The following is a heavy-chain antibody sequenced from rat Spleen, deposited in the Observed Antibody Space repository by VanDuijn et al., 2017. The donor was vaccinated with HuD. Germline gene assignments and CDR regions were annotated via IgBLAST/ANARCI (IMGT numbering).Heavy chain of an antibody. CDR2: ISYSGST. CDR1: GYSITNNY. CDR3: ARLGGLRNWFAY. V-gene: IGHV3-1*01. D-gene: IGHD4-3*01. J-gene: IGHJ3*01. Sequence: EVQLQESGPGLVKPSQSLSLTCSVTGYSITNNYWGWIRKFPGNKMEWMGYISYSGSTGYNPSLKSRISISRDTSKNQFFLQLNSVTTEDTATYFCARLGGLRNWFAYWGQGTLVTVSS.